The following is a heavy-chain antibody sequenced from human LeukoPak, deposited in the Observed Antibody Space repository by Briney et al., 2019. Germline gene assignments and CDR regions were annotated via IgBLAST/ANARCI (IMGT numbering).Heavy chain of an antibody. Sequence: RRASVKVSCKASGYTFTRYGISWVRQVPGQGLEWMGWISANNGNTKYAQKLQGRVTITRDTSATTTYMELSSLRSEDTAVYFCARSYGSGSYYNGKGAFDIWGQGTMVTVSS. CDR3: ARSYGSGSYYNGKGAFDI. CDR2: ISANNGNT. D-gene: IGHD3-10*01. V-gene: IGHV1-18*01. J-gene: IGHJ3*02. CDR1: GYTFTRYG.